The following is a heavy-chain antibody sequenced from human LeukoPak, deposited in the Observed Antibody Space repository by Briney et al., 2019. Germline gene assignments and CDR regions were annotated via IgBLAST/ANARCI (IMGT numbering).Heavy chain of an antibody. CDR2: IWYDGSNK. J-gene: IGHJ3*02. D-gene: IGHD3-22*01. Sequence: GRSLRLSCAASGFTFSSYGMHWVRQAPGKGLEWVAVIWYDGSNKYYADSVKGRFTISRDNSKNTLYLQMNSLRAEGTAVYYCARDHYPNYYDSSGYPHAHAFDIWGQGTMVTVSS. CDR1: GFTFSSYG. V-gene: IGHV3-33*01. CDR3: ARDHYPNYYDSSGYPHAHAFDI.